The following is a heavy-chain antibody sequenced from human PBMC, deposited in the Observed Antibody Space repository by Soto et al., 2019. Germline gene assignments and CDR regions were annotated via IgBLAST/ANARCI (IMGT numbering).Heavy chain of an antibody. J-gene: IGHJ4*02. D-gene: IGHD1-20*01. CDR1: GGSISRSSYY. CDR3: ARRITRPERFDY. CDR2: IYYSGNT. V-gene: IGHV4-39*01. Sequence: QRQLQESGPGLVKPSETLSLTCTVSGGSISRSSYYSGWIRQPPGKGLEWIGNIYYSGNTYYNPSLQSRVTISVDTSKNQFSLKLTSATDADTAVYYCARRITRPERFDYWGQGALVTVSS.